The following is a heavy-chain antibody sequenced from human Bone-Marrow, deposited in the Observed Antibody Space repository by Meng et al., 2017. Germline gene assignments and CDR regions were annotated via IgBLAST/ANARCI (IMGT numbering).Heavy chain of an antibody. Sequence: GPGLVSRWGTRSLPCAVSGGSSSSSNWWSWDRQPPGKGPEWIGEIYHSGSTNYNPSLKSRVTISVDKSKNQFSLKLSSVTAADTAVYYCARSRGLYYGSGSYYSNWFDPWGQGTLVTVSS. CDR1: GGSSSSSNW. D-gene: IGHD3-10*01. CDR2: IYHSGST. J-gene: IGHJ5*02. CDR3: ARSRGLYYGSGSYYSNWFDP. V-gene: IGHV4-4*02.